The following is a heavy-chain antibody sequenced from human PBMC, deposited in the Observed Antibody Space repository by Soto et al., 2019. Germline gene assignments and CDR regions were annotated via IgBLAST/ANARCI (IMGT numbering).Heavy chain of an antibody. CDR2: INHSGST. V-gene: IGHV4-34*01. CDR3: ARAHAPTLPFDY. D-gene: IGHD2-15*01. Sequence: SETLSLTCAVYGGSFSVYYWSWIRQPPGKGLEWIGEINHSGSTNYNPSLKSRVTISVDTSKNQFSLKLSSVTAADTAVYFCARAHAPTLPFDYWGLGTLVTVPQ. CDR1: GGSFSVYY. J-gene: IGHJ4*01.